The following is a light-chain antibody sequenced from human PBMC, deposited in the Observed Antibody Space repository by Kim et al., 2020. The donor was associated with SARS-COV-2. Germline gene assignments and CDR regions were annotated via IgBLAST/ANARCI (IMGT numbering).Light chain of an antibody. Sequence: QSVLTQPPSVSGAPGQTVTISCTGSSSNIGAGYDVHWYQRLPGTAPKLLIYRNNNRPSGVPDRFSGSKSDTSASLAITGLQAEDEADYYCQSYDSSLSGYVVFGGGTQLTV. V-gene: IGLV1-40*01. CDR1: SSNIGAGYD. J-gene: IGLJ2*01. CDR3: QSYDSSLSGYVV. CDR2: RNN.